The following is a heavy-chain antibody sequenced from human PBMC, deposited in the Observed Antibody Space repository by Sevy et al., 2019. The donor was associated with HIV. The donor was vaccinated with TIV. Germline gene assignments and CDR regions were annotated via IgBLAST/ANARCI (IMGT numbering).Heavy chain of an antibody. CDR2: ISGPGGST. J-gene: IGHJ4*02. Sequence: GGSLRLSCAASGLSFSSYAMNWVRQAPGEGLEWVSTISGPGGSTYYADSVKGRFTISRDNSKNTLFLQMNSLRAEDTAIYYRATDRSSGWTLWGQGTLVTVSS. D-gene: IGHD6-19*01. CDR3: ATDRSSGWTL. CDR1: GLSFSSYA. V-gene: IGHV3-23*01.